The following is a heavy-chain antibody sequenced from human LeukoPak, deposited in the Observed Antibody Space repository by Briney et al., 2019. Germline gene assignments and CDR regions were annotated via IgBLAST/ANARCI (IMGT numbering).Heavy chain of an antibody. CDR3: ARAASGRYGY. CDR2: ISSNGGST. Sequence: PGGSLRLFCVVSGFTFSSYAMHWVRQAPGKGLEYVSAISSNGGSTYYANSVKGRFTISRDNSKNTLYLQMGSLRVEDMAVYYRARAASGRYGYWGQGTLALVSS. CDR1: GFTFSSYA. V-gene: IGHV3-64*01. D-gene: IGHD6-19*01. J-gene: IGHJ1*01.